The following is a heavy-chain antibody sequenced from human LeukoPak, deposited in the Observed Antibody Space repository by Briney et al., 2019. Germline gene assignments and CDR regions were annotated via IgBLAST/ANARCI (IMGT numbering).Heavy chain of an antibody. Sequence: GGSLRLSCAPSGFSFSTYGMSWVRQAPGKGLEWVSSVSGSGGSSYYGDSVKGRFTISRDNSKNTLYLQMNSLRVEDTAEYYCAKDHHYDSSDYGRYYYYGMDVWGQGTTVTVSS. CDR3: AKDHHYDSSDYGRYYYYGMDV. J-gene: IGHJ6*02. CDR2: VSGSGGSS. CDR1: GFSFSTYG. V-gene: IGHV3-23*01. D-gene: IGHD3-22*01.